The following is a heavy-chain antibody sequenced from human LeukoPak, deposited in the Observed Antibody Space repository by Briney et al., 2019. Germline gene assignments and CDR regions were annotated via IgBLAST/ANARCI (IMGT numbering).Heavy chain of an antibody. CDR2: INHSGST. CDR3: TLYYYGSGSPRGYFDY. J-gene: IGHJ4*02. CDR1: GGSFSGYY. D-gene: IGHD3-10*01. Sequence: SETLSLTCAVYGGSFSGYYWSWIRQPPGKGLEWIGEINHSGSTNYNPSLKSRVTISVDTSKNQFSLKLSSVTAADTAVYYCTLYYYGSGSPRGYFDYWGQGTLVTVSS. V-gene: IGHV4-34*01.